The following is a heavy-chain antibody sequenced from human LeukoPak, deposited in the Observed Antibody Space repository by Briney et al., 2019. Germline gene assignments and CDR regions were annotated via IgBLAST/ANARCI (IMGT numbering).Heavy chain of an antibody. Sequence: PGGSLRLSCAASGFTFSSYRMNWVRQAPGKGLEWVSSISSSSSYIYYADSVKGRFTISRDNAKNSLYLQMNSLRAEDTAVYYCAREPADNYFDFWGQGTLVTVSS. CDR2: ISSSSSYI. D-gene: IGHD2-2*01. CDR1: GFTFSSYR. J-gene: IGHJ4*02. CDR3: AREPADNYFDF. V-gene: IGHV3-21*01.